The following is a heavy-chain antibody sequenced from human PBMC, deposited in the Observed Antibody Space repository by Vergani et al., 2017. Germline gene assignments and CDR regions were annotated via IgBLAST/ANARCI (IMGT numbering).Heavy chain of an antibody. D-gene: IGHD3-3*01. CDR2: IYWDDDK. Sequence: QITLKESGPTLVKPTQTLTLTCTFSGFSLSTSGVGVGWIRQPPGKALEWLALIYWDDDKRYSPSLKSRLTITKDTSKNQVVLTMTNMDPVDTATYYCAHLYYDFWSGYFYYFDYWGQGTLVTVSS. CDR3: AHLYYDFWSGYFYYFDY. V-gene: IGHV2-5*02. CDR1: GFSLSTSGVG. J-gene: IGHJ4*02.